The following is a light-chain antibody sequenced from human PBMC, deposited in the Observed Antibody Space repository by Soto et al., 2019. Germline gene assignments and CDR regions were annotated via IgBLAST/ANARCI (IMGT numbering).Light chain of an antibody. V-gene: IGLV1-40*01. CDR3: QSYDTSLNDYV. Sequence: QSVLTQSPSVSGAPGQRVTISCTGASSNIGAEYDVHWYQQFPGTAPKVLIYGNHNRPSGVPDRFSASTSDTSASLAISGLQAEDEADYYCQSYDTSLNDYVFGTGTKLTVL. J-gene: IGLJ1*01. CDR2: GNH. CDR1: SSNIGAEYD.